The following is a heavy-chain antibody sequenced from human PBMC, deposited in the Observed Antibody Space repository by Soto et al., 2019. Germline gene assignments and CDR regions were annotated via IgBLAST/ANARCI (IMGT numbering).Heavy chain of an antibody. CDR1: GGTFSSNA. V-gene: IGHV1-69*13. CDR2: IIPIFGTA. D-gene: IGHD4-17*01. Sequence: GASVKVSCKASGGTFSSNAINWVRQAPGQGLEWMGGIIPIFGTANYAQKFQGRVTVTADESTSTAYMQLSSLRSEDTAVYYCARDPISGDYGLYYYYGMDVWGQGTTVTVSS. J-gene: IGHJ6*02. CDR3: ARDPISGDYGLYYYYGMDV.